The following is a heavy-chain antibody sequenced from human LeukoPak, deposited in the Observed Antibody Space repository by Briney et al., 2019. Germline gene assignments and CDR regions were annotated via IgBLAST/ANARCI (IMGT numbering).Heavy chain of an antibody. CDR1: GGTFSSCA. V-gene: IGHV1-69*13. D-gene: IGHD3-10*01. Sequence: SVKVSCKASGGTFSSCAISWVRQAPGQGLEWMGGIIPIFGTANYAQKFQGRVTITADESTSTAYMELSSLRSEDTAVYYCARVARYGSGSYPFDYWGQGTLVTVSS. CDR3: ARVARYGSGSYPFDY. J-gene: IGHJ4*02. CDR2: IIPIFGTA.